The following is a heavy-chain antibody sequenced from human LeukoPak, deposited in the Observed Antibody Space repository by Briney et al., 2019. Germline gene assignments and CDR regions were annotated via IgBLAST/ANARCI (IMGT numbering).Heavy chain of an antibody. CDR1: GGSISTYY. CDR2: IFYSGRA. CDR3: ARPSVGEGDLSFHDAFNI. J-gene: IGHJ3*02. Sequence: SETLSLTCTVSGGSISTYYWSWIRQPPGKGREWIGYIFYSGRANYNPSLKSRVTISVDTSKNQFSLRLSSVTAADTAVYYCARPSVGEGDLSFHDAFNIWGQGTMVTVSS. V-gene: IGHV4-59*12. D-gene: IGHD3-16*02.